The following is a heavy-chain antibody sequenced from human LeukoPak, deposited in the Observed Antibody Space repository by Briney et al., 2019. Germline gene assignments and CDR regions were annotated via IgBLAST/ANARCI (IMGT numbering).Heavy chain of an antibody. J-gene: IGHJ4*02. V-gene: IGHV1-18*01. CDR2: ISAYNGNT. Sequence: ASVKVSCKASGYTFTSYGISWVRQAPGQGLEWMGWISAYNGNTNYAQKLQGRVTMTTDTSTSTAYMELRSLRYDDTAVYYCARGSYYGSGSRAFSTNDYWGQGTLVTVSS. D-gene: IGHD3-10*01. CDR3: ARGSYYGSGSRAFSTNDY. CDR1: GYTFTSYG.